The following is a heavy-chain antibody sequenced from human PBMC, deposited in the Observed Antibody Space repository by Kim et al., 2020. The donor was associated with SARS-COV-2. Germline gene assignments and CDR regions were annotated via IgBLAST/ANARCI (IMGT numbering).Heavy chain of an antibody. J-gene: IGHJ3*01. CDR1: GFTVSSNF. V-gene: IGHV3-53*01. Sequence: GGSLRLSCAASGFTVSSNFMSWIRQAPGNGLECISIIYGDGITYYADSVKGRFTISRDNSQNTLYLQMNILIADAPPVFSFSIYFDCLVGFCSSDSSFD. CDR3: SIYFDCLVGFCSSDSSFD. CDR2: IYGDGIT. D-gene: IGHD2-15*01.